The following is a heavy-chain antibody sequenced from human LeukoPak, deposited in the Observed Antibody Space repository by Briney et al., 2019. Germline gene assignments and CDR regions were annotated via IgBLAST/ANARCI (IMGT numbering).Heavy chain of an antibody. CDR3: ARVVVYAIGYWFDP. CDR1: GGSISSYY. J-gene: IGHJ5*02. D-gene: IGHD2-8*02. CDR2: IYTSGST. V-gene: IGHV4-4*07. Sequence: SETLSFTCTVSGGSISSYYWSWIRQPAGKGLEWIGRIYTSGSTNYNPSLKSRVTMSVDTSKNQFSLKLSSVTAADTAVYYCARVVVYAIGYWFDPWGQGTLVTVSS.